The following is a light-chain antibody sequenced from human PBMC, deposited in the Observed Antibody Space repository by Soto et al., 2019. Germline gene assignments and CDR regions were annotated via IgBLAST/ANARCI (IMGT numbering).Light chain of an antibody. Sequence: EIAITQSPATLSVSPGERATLSCRASQSVSSNLAWYQQKPGQAPRRLIYGASTRATGIPARFSGSGSGTEFTLTISSLQSEDFAVYYCQQYNNWPPFGQGTKVDI. CDR3: QQYNNWPP. CDR1: QSVSSN. CDR2: GAS. J-gene: IGKJ1*01. V-gene: IGKV3-15*01.